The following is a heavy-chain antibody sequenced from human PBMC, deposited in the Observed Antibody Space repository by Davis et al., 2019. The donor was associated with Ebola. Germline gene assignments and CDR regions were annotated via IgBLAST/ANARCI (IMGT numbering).Heavy chain of an antibody. CDR1: GGSPSGYY. Sequence: MPSETLSPTCVLYGGSPSGYYWSCIRQPPGKGLEWLGYIYYSGSTNYNPSLKSRVTISVDTSKNQFSLKLSSVTAADTAVYYCARIRKGYSYDSPYGDYDGDYFDYWGQGTLVTVSS. J-gene: IGHJ4*02. V-gene: IGHV4-59*08. CDR2: IYYSGST. D-gene: IGHD4-17*01. CDR3: ARIRKGYSYDSPYGDYDGDYFDY.